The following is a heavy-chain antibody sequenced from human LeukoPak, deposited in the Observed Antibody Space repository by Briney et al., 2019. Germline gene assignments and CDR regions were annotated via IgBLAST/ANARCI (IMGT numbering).Heavy chain of an antibody. CDR2: IYTSGST. V-gene: IGHV4-4*09. CDR1: GGSISSYY. J-gene: IGHJ4*02. CDR3: ARTYYYDSSGYDY. D-gene: IGHD3-22*01. Sequence: SETLSLTCTVSGGSISSYYWTRIRQPPGKGLEWIGYIYTSGSTNYNPSLKSRVTISVDTSKNQFSLKLSSVTAADTAVYYCARTYYYDSSGYDYWGQGTLVTVSS.